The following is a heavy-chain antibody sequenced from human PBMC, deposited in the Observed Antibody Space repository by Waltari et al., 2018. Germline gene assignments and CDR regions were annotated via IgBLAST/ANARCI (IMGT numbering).Heavy chain of an antibody. CDR1: GGSFSGYY. J-gene: IGHJ4*02. V-gene: IGHV4-34*01. CDR2: INHSGST. Sequence: QVQLQQWGAGLLKPSETLSLTCAVYGGSFSGYYWSWIRQPPGKGLEWIGEINHSGSTNYNPSLKSRVTISVDTSKNQFSLKLSSVTAADMAVYYCARDFWSGYDYWGQGTLVTVSS. D-gene: IGHD3-3*01. CDR3: ARDFWSGYDY.